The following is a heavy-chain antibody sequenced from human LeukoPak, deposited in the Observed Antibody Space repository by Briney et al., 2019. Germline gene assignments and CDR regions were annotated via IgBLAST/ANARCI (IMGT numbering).Heavy chain of an antibody. CDR3: ARDSSGDSSSFGY. Sequence: SETLSLTCAVSGGSISSSNWWSWVRQPPGKGLEWIGEIYHSGSTNYNPSLKSRVTISVDKSKNQFSLKLSSVTAADTAVYYCARDSSGDSSSFGYWGQGTLVTVSS. CDR2: IYHSGST. D-gene: IGHD6-13*01. V-gene: IGHV4-4*02. CDR1: GGSISSSNW. J-gene: IGHJ4*02.